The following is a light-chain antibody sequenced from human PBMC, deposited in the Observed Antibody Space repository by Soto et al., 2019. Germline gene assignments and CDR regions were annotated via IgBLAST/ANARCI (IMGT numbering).Light chain of an antibody. CDR2: GAS. V-gene: IGKV3-15*01. CDR3: QQYNNWPYT. Sequence: EIVMRQSPATLAVSPGERDALSCRASQSVSSNFAWYQQKPGQAPRLLIYGASSRATGTPARFSGSGSGTEFTLTISSLQSEDFAVYYCQQYNNWPYTFGLGTKLEMK. CDR1: QSVSSN. J-gene: IGKJ2*01.